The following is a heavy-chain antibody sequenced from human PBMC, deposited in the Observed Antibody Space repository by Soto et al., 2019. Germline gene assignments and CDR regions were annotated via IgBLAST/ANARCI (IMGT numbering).Heavy chain of an antibody. CDR1: GFTFSNAW. V-gene: IGHV3-15*01. CDR2: IKSKTDGGTT. Sequence: EVQLVESGGGLVKPGGSLRLSCAASGFTFSNAWMSWVRQAPGKGLEWVGRIKSKTDGGTTDYAAPVKGRFTISRDDSKNTLYLQINSLKTEDTAVYYYTTKYGRYYYYMDVWGKGTTVTVSS. J-gene: IGHJ6*03. CDR3: TTKYGRYYYYMDV. D-gene: IGHD2-2*01.